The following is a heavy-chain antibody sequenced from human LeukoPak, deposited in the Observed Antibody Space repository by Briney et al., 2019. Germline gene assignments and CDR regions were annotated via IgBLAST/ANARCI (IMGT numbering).Heavy chain of an antibody. V-gene: IGHV4-4*02. CDR3: ARYYYGSGSRGRPFDY. D-gene: IGHD3-10*01. CDR2: IYHSGST. CDR1: GGSISSSNW. Sequence: PSGTLSLTCAVSGGSISSSNWWSLVRQPPGKGLEWSGEIYHSGSTNYNPSLKSRVTISVDKSKNQFSLKLSSVTAADTAVYYCARYYYGSGSRGRPFDYWGQGTLVTVSS. J-gene: IGHJ4*02.